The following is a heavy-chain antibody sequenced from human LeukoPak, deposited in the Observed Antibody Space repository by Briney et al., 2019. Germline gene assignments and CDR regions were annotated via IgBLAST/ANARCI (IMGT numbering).Heavy chain of an antibody. D-gene: IGHD2-15*01. J-gene: IGHJ5*02. Sequence: ASVKVSCKASGYTFTGYYMHWVRQAPGQGLEWMGRINPNSGGTNYAQKFQGRVTMTRDTSISTAYMELSRLRSDDTAVYYCARGLVVVAATEYNWFDPWGQGTLVTVSS. CDR1: GYTFTGYY. V-gene: IGHV1-2*06. CDR2: INPNSGGT. CDR3: ARGLVVVAATEYNWFDP.